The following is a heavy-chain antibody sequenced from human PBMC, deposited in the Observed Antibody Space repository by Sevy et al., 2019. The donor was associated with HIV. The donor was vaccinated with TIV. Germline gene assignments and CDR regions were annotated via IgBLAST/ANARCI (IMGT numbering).Heavy chain of an antibody. CDR1: GDSITSDY. CDR3: ARSPWAPGWYTSFFAY. CDR2: THASEPT. D-gene: IGHD6-19*01. Sequence: SETLSLTCTVSGDSITSDYWNWIRQPAGMGLEWIGRTHASEPTDYNPSLKSRVSMSVDTSKKQVSLKLTSVTAADTAVYYRARSPWAPGWYTSFFAYWGQGILVTVSS. J-gene: IGHJ4*02. V-gene: IGHV4-4*07.